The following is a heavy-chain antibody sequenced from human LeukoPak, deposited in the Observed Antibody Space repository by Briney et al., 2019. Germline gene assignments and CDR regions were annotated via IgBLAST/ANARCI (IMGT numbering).Heavy chain of an antibody. CDR3: ARTSYVWGSYRYTGFDY. V-gene: IGHV2-70*11. CDR1: GFSLSTSGMC. J-gene: IGHJ4*02. D-gene: IGHD3-16*02. CDR2: IDWDDDK. Sequence: SGPALVKPTQTLTLTCTFSGFSLSTSGMCVSWIRQPPGKALEWLARIDWDDDKYYSTSLKTRLTISKDTSKNQVVLTMTNMDPVDTATYHCARTSYVWGSYRYTGFDYWGQGTLVTVSS.